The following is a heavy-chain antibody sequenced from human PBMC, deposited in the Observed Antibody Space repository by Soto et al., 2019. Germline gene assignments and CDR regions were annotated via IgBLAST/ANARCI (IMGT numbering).Heavy chain of an antibody. Sequence: QVQLVESGGGVVQPGRSLRLSCAASGFTFSTYGMHWVRQAPGKGLEWMAVIWYDGSNKYYADSVKGRFTISRDNSKNTRYLQMNSLRAEDTAVYYCARSPAGYSYGYGADSWGQGTLVTVSS. D-gene: IGHD5-18*01. J-gene: IGHJ4*02. V-gene: IGHV3-33*01. CDR2: IWYDGSNK. CDR3: ARSPAGYSYGYGADS. CDR1: GFTFSTYG.